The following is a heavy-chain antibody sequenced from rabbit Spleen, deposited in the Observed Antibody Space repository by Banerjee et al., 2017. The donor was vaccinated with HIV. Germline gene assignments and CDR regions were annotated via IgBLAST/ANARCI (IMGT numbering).Heavy chain of an antibody. J-gene: IGHJ4*01. CDR1: GFSFSFSSY. D-gene: IGHD3-1*01. V-gene: IGHV1S45*01. CDR2: IEVGSSGST. CDR3: ARDRNNDGGWYFHL. Sequence: QEQLEESGGDLVKPEGSLTLTCTASGFSFSFSSYMCWVRQAPGKGLEWIACIEVGSSGSTVYATWAKGRFTISKTSSTTVTLQMTSLTVVDTATYFCARDRNNDGGWYFHLWGPGTLVTVS.